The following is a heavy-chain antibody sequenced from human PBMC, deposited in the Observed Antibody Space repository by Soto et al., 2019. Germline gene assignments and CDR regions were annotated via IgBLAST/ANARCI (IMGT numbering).Heavy chain of an antibody. J-gene: IGHJ4*01. D-gene: IGHD3-10*01. CDR1: GGSISSGGYY. V-gene: IGHV4-30-4*01. CDR2: IYYSGST. CDR3: ARMHYFGSGKPNDY. Sequence: SETLSLTCTVSGGSISSGGYYWSWIRQPPGKGLEWIGYIYYSGSTNYNPSLKSRITISVDTSKNQFSLNLISVTAADTAVYYCARMHYFGSGKPNDYWGQGTLVTVSS.